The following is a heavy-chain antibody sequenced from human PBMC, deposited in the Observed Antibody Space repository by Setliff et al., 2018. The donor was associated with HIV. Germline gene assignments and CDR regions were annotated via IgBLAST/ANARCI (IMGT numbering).Heavy chain of an antibody. CDR3: ARDLRGTQSSDY. D-gene: IGHD1-1*01. Sequence: SETLSLTCAVSGYSIRDNFFWGWVRQPPGKGLEWIGEINHSGSTNYNPSLKSRVTVSVDTSKNQFSLKLSSVTAADTAVYYCARDLRGTQSSDYWGQGTLVTVSS. CDR1: GYSIRDNFF. V-gene: IGHV4-38-2*02. CDR2: INHSGST. J-gene: IGHJ4*02.